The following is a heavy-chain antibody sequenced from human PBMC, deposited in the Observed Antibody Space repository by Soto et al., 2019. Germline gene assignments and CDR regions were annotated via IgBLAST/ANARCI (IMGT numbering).Heavy chain of an antibody. CDR3: ARDLAGTTDY. Sequence: GGSLRLSCAASGFTFSSYEMNWVRQAPGKGLEWVSYISSSGSTIYYADSVKGRFTIARDNAKNSLYLQMNSLRAEDAAVYYCARDLAGTTDYWGQGTLVTVSS. CDR1: GFTFSSYE. J-gene: IGHJ4*02. CDR2: ISSSGSTI. V-gene: IGHV3-48*03. D-gene: IGHD1-7*01.